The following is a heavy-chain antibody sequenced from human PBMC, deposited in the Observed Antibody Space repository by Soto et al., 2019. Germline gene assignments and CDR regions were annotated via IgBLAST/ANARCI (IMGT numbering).Heavy chain of an antibody. Sequence: ASVKVSCKASGYTFTSYAMHWVRQAPGQRLEWMGWINAGNGNTKYSQKFQGRVTITRDTSASTAYMELSSLRSEDTAVYYCARYRRTNWNDVSFDYWGQGTLVTVSS. CDR3: ARYRRTNWNDVSFDY. CDR1: GYTFTSYA. CDR2: INAGNGNT. V-gene: IGHV1-3*01. D-gene: IGHD1-1*01. J-gene: IGHJ4*02.